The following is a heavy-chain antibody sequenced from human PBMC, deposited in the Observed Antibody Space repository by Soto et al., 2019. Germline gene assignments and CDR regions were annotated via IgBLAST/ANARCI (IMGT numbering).Heavy chain of an antibody. D-gene: IGHD3-22*01. Sequence: QVQLVQSGAEVKKPGSSVKVSCKASGGTFSSYAISWVRQAPGQGLEWMGGIIPIFGTANYAQKFQGRVTITADESTSTAYMELSSLRSEDTGVYYCARVRYYDSSGYYRTLYYFDYWGQGTLVTVSS. CDR3: ARVRYYDSSGYYRTLYYFDY. V-gene: IGHV1-69*01. CDR1: GGTFSSYA. CDR2: IIPIFGTA. J-gene: IGHJ4*02.